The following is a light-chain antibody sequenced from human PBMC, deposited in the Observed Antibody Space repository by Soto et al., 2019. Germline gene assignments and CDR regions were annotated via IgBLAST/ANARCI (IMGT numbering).Light chain of an antibody. J-gene: IGLJ1*01. V-gene: IGLV2-14*01. Sequence: QSALTQPASVSGSPGQSITISCTGTSSDVGGYNYVSWYQQHPGKAPKLMIYDVSNRPTGVSNRFSGSKSGNTASLTISGLQAEDEAHYYCFSYTSSTAYIFGTGTKVTVL. CDR1: SSDVGGYNY. CDR3: FSYTSSTAYI. CDR2: DVS.